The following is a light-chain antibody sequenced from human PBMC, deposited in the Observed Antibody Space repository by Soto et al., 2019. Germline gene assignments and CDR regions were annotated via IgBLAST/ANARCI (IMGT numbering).Light chain of an antibody. CDR3: QQYGSSGT. Sequence: IVMVQAPATLSVSPGERATLSCRASQSVSSNLAWYQQKPGQAPRLLIYGASTRATGIPARFSGSGSGTDFTLTISRLEPEDFAVYYCQQYGSSGTFGQGTKVDI. CDR1: QSVSSN. J-gene: IGKJ1*01. V-gene: IGKV3-15*01. CDR2: GAS.